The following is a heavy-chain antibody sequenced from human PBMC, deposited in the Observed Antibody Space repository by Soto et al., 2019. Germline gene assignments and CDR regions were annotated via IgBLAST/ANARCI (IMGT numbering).Heavy chain of an antibody. V-gene: IGHV4-34*01. J-gene: IGHJ4*02. CDR2: INHSGST. Sequence: QVQLQQGGAGLLKPSETLSLTCAVYGVSFSYFYWTWIRQLPGKGLEWIGEINHSGSTKYNPSLTSRVAISVDTSKNQFSINLRSVTAADTAVYYCGPRGAVADPRGDWGQGTLVTVSS. CDR1: GVSFSYFY. D-gene: IGHD6-19*01. CDR3: GPRGAVADPRGD.